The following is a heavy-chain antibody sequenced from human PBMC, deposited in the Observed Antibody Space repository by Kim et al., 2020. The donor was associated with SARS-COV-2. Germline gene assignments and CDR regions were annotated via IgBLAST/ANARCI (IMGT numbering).Heavy chain of an antibody. CDR2: TT. CDR3: ARGGSNWFDP. D-gene: IGHD3-10*01. Sequence: TTNYTAPLKGRVTLSIDTSKNQFSLKIRSVTAADTAVYYCARGGSNWFDPWGQGILVSVSS. J-gene: IGHJ5*02. V-gene: IGHV4-59*09.